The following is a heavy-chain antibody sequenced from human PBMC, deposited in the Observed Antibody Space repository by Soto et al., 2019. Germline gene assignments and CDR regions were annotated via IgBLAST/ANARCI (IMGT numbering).Heavy chain of an antibody. D-gene: IGHD6-19*01. CDR1: GGTVSSYA. J-gene: IGHJ6*02. CDR2: IIPIFGTA. V-gene: IGHV1-69*13. Sequence: ASVKVSCKASGGTVSSYAISWVRQAPGEGLEWMRGIIPIFGTANYAQKFQGRVTITADESTSTAYMELSSLRSEDTAVYYCARMEGGAVAGTVQTVDGGMDVWGQGTTVTVSS. CDR3: ARMEGGAVAGTVQTVDGGMDV.